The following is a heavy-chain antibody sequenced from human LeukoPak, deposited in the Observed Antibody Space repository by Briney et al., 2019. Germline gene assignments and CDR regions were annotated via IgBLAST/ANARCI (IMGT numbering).Heavy chain of an antibody. V-gene: IGHV1-2*04. CDR2: INPNSGGT. CDR3: ARERIVGASYYYYYGMDV. J-gene: IGHJ6*02. Sequence: ASVKVSCKASGYTFTGYYMHWVRQAPGQGLEWMGWINPNSGGTNYAQKCQGWVTMTRDTSISTAYMELSRLRSDDTAVYYCARERIVGASYYYYYGMDVWGQGTTVTVSS. CDR1: GYTFTGYY. D-gene: IGHD1-26*01.